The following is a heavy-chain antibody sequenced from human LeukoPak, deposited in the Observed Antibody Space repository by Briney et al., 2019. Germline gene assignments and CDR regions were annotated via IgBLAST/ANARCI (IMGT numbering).Heavy chain of an antibody. D-gene: IGHD2-15*01. J-gene: IGHJ5*01. CDR1: DYTFNSDG. CDR2: INVRNGKI. CDR3: ANRGVQLYDS. V-gene: IGHV1-18*01. Sequence: ASVKVSCKTSDYTFNSDGFTWVRQAPGKGLEWMGWINVRNGKIEYAHKFQGRVAMTRDTSTNTVYMDLRSLRPDDTDIYYCANRGVQLYDSWGQGTLVTVSS.